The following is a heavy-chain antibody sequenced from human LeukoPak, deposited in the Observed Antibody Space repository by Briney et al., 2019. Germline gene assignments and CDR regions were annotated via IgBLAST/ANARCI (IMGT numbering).Heavy chain of an antibody. CDR3: ANGKSEYSSGWPRGTF. V-gene: IGHV3-23*01. Sequence: ETLSLTCAVSGGSISSSNWWSWVRQAPGKGLEWVSDISGSGDITDYANPVKGRFTISRDNSENTVYLQMNSLRAEDTAVYYCANGKSEYSSGWPRGTFWGQGTLVTVSS. CDR2: ISGSGDIT. CDR1: GGSISSSN. D-gene: IGHD6-19*01. J-gene: IGHJ4*02.